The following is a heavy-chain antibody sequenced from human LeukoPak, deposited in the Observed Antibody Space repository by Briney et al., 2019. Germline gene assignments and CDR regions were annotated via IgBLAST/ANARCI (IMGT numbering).Heavy chain of an antibody. CDR3: VNLPL. J-gene: IGHJ4*02. CDR2: ISSNGGST. V-gene: IGHV3-64D*09. CDR1: GFSFSDYT. Sequence: PGGSLRLSCSASGFSFSDYTMHWVRQAPGKRLEHVSAISSNGGSTYYAGSVKGRFTISRDISRNTLYLQMGSLRAEDTAVYYCVNLPLWGQGTLVTVSS.